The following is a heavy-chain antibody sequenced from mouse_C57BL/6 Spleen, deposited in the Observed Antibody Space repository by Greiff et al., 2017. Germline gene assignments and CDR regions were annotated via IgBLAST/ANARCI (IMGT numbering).Heavy chain of an antibody. V-gene: IGHV1-9*01. CDR3: ARPLHYVNYPWFAY. D-gene: IGHD2-1*01. CDR2: ILPGSGST. J-gene: IGHJ3*01. Sequence: VQLQQSGAELMKPGASVKLSCKATGYTFTGYWIEWVKQRPGHGLEWIGEILPGSGSTTYTEKFQGKATFTADSSSNTAYMQLSSLTTENSAIYDCARPLHYVNYPWFAYWGQGTLVTVSA. CDR1: GYTFTGYW.